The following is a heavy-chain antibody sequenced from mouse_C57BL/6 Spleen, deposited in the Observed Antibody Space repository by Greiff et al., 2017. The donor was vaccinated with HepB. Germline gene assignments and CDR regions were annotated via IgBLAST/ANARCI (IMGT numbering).Heavy chain of an antibody. V-gene: IGHV1-81*01. CDR1: GYTFTSYG. J-gene: IGHJ2*01. CDR2: IYPRSGNT. Sequence: VQLQQSGAELARPGASVKLSCKASGYTFTSYGISWVKQRTGQGLEWIGVIYPRSGNTYYNEKFKGKATLTADKSSSTASMELRSLTSEDSAVYFCARTPGSGYGYWGQGTTLTVSS. CDR3: ARTPGSGYGY. D-gene: IGHD3-2*02.